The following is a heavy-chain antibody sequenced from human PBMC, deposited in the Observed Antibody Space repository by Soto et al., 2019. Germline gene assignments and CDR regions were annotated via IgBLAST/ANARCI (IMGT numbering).Heavy chain of an antibody. Sequence: GWSLRLSCAASGFTFSSYAMSLVRQAPGKGLEWVSAISGSGGSTYYADSVKGRFTISRDNSKNTPYLQMNRLRAEDTAVYYCAIVGQGGYDIGPWGQGTKVTVSS. CDR1: GFTFSSYA. CDR2: ISGSGGST. CDR3: AIVGQGGYDIGP. V-gene: IGHV3-23*01. D-gene: IGHD3-22*01. J-gene: IGHJ6*02.